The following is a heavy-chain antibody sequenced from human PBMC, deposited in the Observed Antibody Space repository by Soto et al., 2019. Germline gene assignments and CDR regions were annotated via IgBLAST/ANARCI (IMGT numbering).Heavy chain of an antibody. CDR1: GFTFSNFA. Sequence: VQLLDSGGGLVQPGGSLRVSCAASGFTFSNFAMGWVRQAPGRGLEWISDISGSGGSTNYADSVKGRYTISRDNSKNTLYLQMNSLRAEDTAVYYCASGHGGFAPWGQGTLVTVSS. J-gene: IGHJ5*02. V-gene: IGHV3-23*01. CDR2: ISGSGGST. CDR3: ASGHGGFAP. D-gene: IGHD3-16*01.